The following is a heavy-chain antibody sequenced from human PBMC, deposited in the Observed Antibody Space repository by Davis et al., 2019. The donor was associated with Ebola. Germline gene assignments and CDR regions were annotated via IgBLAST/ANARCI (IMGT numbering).Heavy chain of an antibody. J-gene: IGHJ4*02. CDR3: ARDWGRGTIRRYFDWLLTY. CDR1: GFTFSSYW. V-gene: IGHV3-74*01. D-gene: IGHD3-9*01. CDR2: INSDGSST. Sequence: PGGSLRLSCAASGFTFSSYWMHWVRQAPGKGLVWVSRINSDGSSTSYADSVKGRFTISRDNAKNTLYLQMNSLRAEDTAVYYCARDWGRGTIRRYFDWLLTYWGQGTLVTVSS.